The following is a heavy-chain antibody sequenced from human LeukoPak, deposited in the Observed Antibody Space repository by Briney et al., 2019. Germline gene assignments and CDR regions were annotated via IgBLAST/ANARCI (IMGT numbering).Heavy chain of an antibody. Sequence: SETLSLTCTVSGGSISSYYRSWIRQPAGKGLEWIGRIYTSGSTNYNPSLKSRVTMSVDTSKNQFSLKLSSVTAADTAVYYCARGEMHYGSGSYSRSWFDPWGQGTLVTVSS. J-gene: IGHJ5*02. V-gene: IGHV4-4*07. D-gene: IGHD3-10*01. CDR3: ARGEMHYGSGSYSRSWFDP. CDR1: GGSISSYY. CDR2: IYTSGST.